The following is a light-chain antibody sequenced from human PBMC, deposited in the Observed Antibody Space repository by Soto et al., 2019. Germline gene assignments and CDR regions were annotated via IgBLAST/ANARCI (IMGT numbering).Light chain of an antibody. V-gene: IGLV1-40*01. CDR2: GNS. J-gene: IGLJ1*01. Sequence: QSVLTQPPSVSGAPGQRVTISCTGSSSNIGAGYDVHWYQQLPGTAPKLLIYGNSNRPSGVPDRFSGSKSGTSASLAITGLQAEDEADYYCQSYDSSLSYYVFGTGTNLTVL. CDR3: QSYDSSLSYYV. CDR1: SSNIGAGYD.